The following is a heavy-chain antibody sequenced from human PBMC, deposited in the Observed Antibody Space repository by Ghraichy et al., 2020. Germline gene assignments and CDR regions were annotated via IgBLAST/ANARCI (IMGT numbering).Heavy chain of an antibody. CDR2: ISYDGSNY. J-gene: IGHJ5*02. CDR1: GFTFSYYG. D-gene: IGHD2-2*01. V-gene: IGHV3-30*18. CDR3: DKDTRLNGVPVANHLDNWCDP. Sequence: GGSLRLSCAASGFTFSYYGMHWVRQAPGKGLEWLAAISYDGSNYYYTDSVKGRFTISRDNSKDSLSLQMNSLRPEDTAVYYCDKDTRLNGVPVANHLDNWCDPWGQGTLVIVSS.